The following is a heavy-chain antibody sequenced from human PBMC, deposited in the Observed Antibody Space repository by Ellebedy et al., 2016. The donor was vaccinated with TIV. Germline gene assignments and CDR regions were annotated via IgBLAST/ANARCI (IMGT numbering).Heavy chain of an antibody. CDR2: MSYSGST. Sequence: SETLSLTCNVSGASISSYYWSWIRQPPGKGLEWIGYMSYSGSTNYNPSLTSRVTISVDTSKSQFPLKLTSVTAADTAVYYCASRASGRSDLGRGLYFENWGQGTLVTVSS. CDR3: ASRASGRSDLGRGLYFEN. D-gene: IGHD1-26*01. J-gene: IGHJ4*02. CDR1: GASISSYY. V-gene: IGHV4-59*08.